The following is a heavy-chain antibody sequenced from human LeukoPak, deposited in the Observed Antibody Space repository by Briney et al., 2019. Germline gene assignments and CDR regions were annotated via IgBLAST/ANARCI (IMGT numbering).Heavy chain of an antibody. CDR1: GGSISSGSYC. CDR3: ARAYYDILTGYPNWFDP. Sequence: PSQTLSLTCTVSGGSISSGSYCWSWIRQPAGKGLEWIGRIYTSGTTNYNPSLKSRVTISVDTSKNQFSLKLNSVTAADTAVYYCARAYYDILTGYPNWFDPWGQGTLVTVSS. D-gene: IGHD3-9*01. V-gene: IGHV4-61*02. J-gene: IGHJ5*02. CDR2: IYTSGTT.